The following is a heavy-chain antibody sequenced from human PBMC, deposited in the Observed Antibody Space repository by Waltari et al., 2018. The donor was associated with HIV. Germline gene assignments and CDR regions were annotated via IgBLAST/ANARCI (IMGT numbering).Heavy chain of an antibody. CDR1: YA. V-gene: IGHV3-48*02. Sequence: YAMNWVRQAPGKGLEWISYISSSSSNIKYADSVKGRFTISRDNTKRSLDLHMNNLRDEDTAVYFCARDTLNLYFGLDVWGQGTTVSVSS. CDR3: ARDTLNLYFGLDV. CDR2: ISSSSSNI. J-gene: IGHJ6*02.